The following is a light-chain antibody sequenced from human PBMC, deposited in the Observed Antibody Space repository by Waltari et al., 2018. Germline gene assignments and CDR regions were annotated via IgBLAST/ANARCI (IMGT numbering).Light chain of an antibody. CDR3: QQYTNWPLT. V-gene: IGKV3D-15*01. CDR1: QSLRST. CDR2: DAS. J-gene: IGKJ4*01. Sequence: EIVLTQSPATLSVSPGERATLPRWASQSLRSTLAWYQQKPGQAPRLLIYDASTRATGIPVRFSGSGSGTYFTLTISSLQSEDFAVYYCQQYTNWPLTFGGGTKVEI.